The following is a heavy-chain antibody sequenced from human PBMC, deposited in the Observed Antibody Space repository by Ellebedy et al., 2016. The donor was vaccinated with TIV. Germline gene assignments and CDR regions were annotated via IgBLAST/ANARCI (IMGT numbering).Heavy chain of an antibody. D-gene: IGHD2-15*01. J-gene: IGHJ4*02. Sequence: GGSLRLSCEASGIIVSDYYMTWIRQAPGKGLEWVSYVSPSSDYTNYADSVRGRFTISRDNAKNSLYLQMNSLRAEDTAVYYCAKVEATWHLVYWGQGTPVTVSS. CDR1: GIIVSDYY. V-gene: IGHV3-11*06. CDR2: VSPSSDYT. CDR3: AKVEATWHLVY.